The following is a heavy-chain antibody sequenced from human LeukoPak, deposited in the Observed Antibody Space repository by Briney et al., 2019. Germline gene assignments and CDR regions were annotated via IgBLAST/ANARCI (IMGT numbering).Heavy chain of an antibody. V-gene: IGHV1-2*02. CDR3: ARDYDNGMDV. J-gene: IGHJ6*02. Sequence: ASVKVSCKSSGYIFTGYYMHWVRQTPGQGLEWMGWITPNDGGTGYARNFQGRVTMTRDTSINTAYMELSRLRSDDTAIYYCARDYDNGMDVWGQGTTVTVSS. CDR1: GYIFTGYY. CDR2: ITPNDGGT. D-gene: IGHD3-22*01.